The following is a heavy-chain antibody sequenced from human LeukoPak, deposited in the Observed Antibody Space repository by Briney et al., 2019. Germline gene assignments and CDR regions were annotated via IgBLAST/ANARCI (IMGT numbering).Heavy chain of an antibody. CDR2: ISWEGQTT. Sequence: PGGSLRLSCAASGFTFDDYAMHWVRQAPGKGLEWVALISWEGQTTYCADSVRGRFTISRDNSKNSLYLQMNSLRTEDTAFYYCTRDTDYGSATNYFDSWGQGTLVSVSS. J-gene: IGHJ4*02. CDR3: TRDTDYGSATNYFDS. CDR1: GFTFDDYA. V-gene: IGHV3-43*01. D-gene: IGHD3-10*01.